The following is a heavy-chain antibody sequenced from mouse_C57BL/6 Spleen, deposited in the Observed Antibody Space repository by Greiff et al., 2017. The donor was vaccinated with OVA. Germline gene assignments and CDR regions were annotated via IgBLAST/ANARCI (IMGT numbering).Heavy chain of an antibody. CDR2: INPSNGGT. D-gene: IGHD1-1*01. CDR1: GYTFTSYW. J-gene: IGHJ2*01. V-gene: IGHV1-53*01. Sequence: VQLQQPGTELVKPGASVKLSCKAAGYTFTSYWMHWVKRRPGQGVEWIGNINPSNGGTNYNEKFKTKATLTVDTSSSTAYMQLSSLTLADSAVYYGAQNLLLFFDYWGQGTTLTVSS. CDR3: AQNLLLFFDY.